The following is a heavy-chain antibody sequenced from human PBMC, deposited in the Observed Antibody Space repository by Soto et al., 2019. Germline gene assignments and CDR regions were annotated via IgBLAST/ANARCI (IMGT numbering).Heavy chain of an antibody. J-gene: IGHJ4*02. CDR3: ARDGYSYFDY. D-gene: IGHD5-12*01. V-gene: IGHV4-30-2*01. CDR1: GGSISGGGFS. Sequence: SETLSLTCAVSGGSISGGGFSWSWIRQPPGKGLEWIGYIYPNGNTYYTPSLKSRVTISVDTSKNQFSLKLSSVTAADTAVYYCARDGYSYFDYWGQGTLVTVSS. CDR2: IYPNGNT.